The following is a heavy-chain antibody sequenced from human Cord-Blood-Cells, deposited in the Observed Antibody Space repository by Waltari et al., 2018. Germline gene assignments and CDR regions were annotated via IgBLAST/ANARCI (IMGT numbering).Heavy chain of an antibody. CDR1: GGSFSGYY. D-gene: IGHD3-10*01. Sequence: QVQLQQWGAGLLKPSETLSLTCAVYGGSFSGYYWRWIRQPPGKGLEWIGEINHSGSTNYNPALKSRVTISVDTSKNQFSLKLSSVTAADTAVYYCARGQWRYYYGSGSIRDHTEFDYWGQGTLVTVSS. CDR2: INHSGST. J-gene: IGHJ4*02. CDR3: ARGQWRYYYGSGSIRDHTEFDY. V-gene: IGHV4-34*01.